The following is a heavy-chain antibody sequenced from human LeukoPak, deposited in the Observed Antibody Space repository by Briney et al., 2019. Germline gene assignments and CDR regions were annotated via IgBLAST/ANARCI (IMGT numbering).Heavy chain of an antibody. CDR3: AKDLHFGDSNNY. V-gene: IGHV3-23*01. CDR2: ISGSGGST. Sequence: GGSLRLSCAASGFTFSTYTMYWVRNPPGKGLEWVSAISGSGGSTYYADSVKGRFTISRDNSKNTLYLQMNSLRAEDTALYYCAKDLHFGDSNNYWGQGTLVTVSS. J-gene: IGHJ4*02. D-gene: IGHD2/OR15-2a*01. CDR1: GFTFSTYT.